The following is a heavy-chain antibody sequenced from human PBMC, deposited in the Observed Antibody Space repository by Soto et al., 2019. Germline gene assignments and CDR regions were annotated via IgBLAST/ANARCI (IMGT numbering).Heavy chain of an antibody. D-gene: IGHD2-2*01. Sequence: GGSLRLSCAASGFTFSSYGMNWVRQAPGKGLEWVSDISSSSSNIYYADSVKGRFTISRDNAKNSLYLQMNSLRAEDTAVYYCARDSRIVARPAMGSVGFDPWGQGTLVTVSS. CDR1: GFTFSSYG. CDR2: ISSSSSNI. V-gene: IGHV3-48*01. CDR3: ARDSRIVARPAMGSVGFDP. J-gene: IGHJ5*02.